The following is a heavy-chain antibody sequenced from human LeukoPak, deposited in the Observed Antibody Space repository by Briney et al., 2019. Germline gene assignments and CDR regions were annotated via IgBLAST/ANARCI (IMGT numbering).Heavy chain of an antibody. Sequence: PGGSLRLSCAASGFTFSSYWMSWVRQAPGKGLERVANIKQDGSEKYYVDSVKGRFTISRDNAKNSLYLQMNSLRAEDTAVYYCAKDENAYYYYYYMDVWGKGTTVTISS. CDR2: IKQDGSEK. V-gene: IGHV3-7*01. CDR3: AKDENAYYYYYYMDV. J-gene: IGHJ6*03. CDR1: GFTFSSYW.